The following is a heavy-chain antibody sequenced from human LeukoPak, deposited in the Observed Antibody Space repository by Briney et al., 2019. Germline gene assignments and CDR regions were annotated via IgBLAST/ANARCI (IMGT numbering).Heavy chain of an antibody. V-gene: IGHV3-48*01. Sequence: GGSLRLSCAASGFTFSSYSMNWVRQAPGKGLEWVSYIGSSSNIIYYADSVKGRFTISRDNAKNSLYLQMNSLRAEDTAVYYCARGRYYDSSGHYYLPGYWGQGTLVTVSS. D-gene: IGHD3-22*01. CDR1: GFTFSSYS. CDR2: IGSSSNII. J-gene: IGHJ4*02. CDR3: ARGRYYDSSGHYYLPGY.